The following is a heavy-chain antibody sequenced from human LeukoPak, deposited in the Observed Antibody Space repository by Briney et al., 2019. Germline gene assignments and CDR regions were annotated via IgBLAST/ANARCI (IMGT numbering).Heavy chain of an antibody. D-gene: IGHD5-24*01. J-gene: IGHJ4*02. Sequence: GASVKVSCKASGGTFSSYAISWVRQAPGQGLEWMGRIIPIFGTANYAQKFQGRVTITTDESTSTAYMELSGLRSEDTAVYYCARDGEEMATITHFDYWGQGTLVTVSS. CDR2: IIPIFGTA. CDR1: GGTFSSYA. V-gene: IGHV1-69*05. CDR3: ARDGEEMATITHFDY.